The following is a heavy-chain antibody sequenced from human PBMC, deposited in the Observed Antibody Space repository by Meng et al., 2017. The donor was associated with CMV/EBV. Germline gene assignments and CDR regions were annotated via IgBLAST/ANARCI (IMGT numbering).Heavy chain of an antibody. V-gene: IGHV1-69*12. CDR2: IIPIFGTA. J-gene: IGHJ5*02. CDR1: GGTFSSYA. D-gene: IGHD6-6*01. CDR3: AREDSGSSSITHNWFDP. Sequence: QVQLVQSGAEVKKXXSSVKVSXKAAGGTFSSYAISWVRQAPGQGLEWMGGIIPIFGTANYAQKFQGRVTITADESTSTAYMELSSLRSEDTAVYYCAREDSGSSSITHNWFDPWGQGTLVTVSS.